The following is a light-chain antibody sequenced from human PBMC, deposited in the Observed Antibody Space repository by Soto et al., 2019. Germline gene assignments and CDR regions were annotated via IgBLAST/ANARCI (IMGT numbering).Light chain of an antibody. J-gene: IGKJ5*01. V-gene: IGKV3-15*01. CDR3: QQYNNWPPIT. CDR2: GAS. Sequence: ETVMTQSPATLSVSPGEGATLSCRTSQSVSINLAWYQQKPGQAPRLLIYGASTRATGIPARFSGSGSGTEFTLTISSLQSEDFAVYYCQQYNNWPPITFGQGTRLEIK. CDR1: QSVSIN.